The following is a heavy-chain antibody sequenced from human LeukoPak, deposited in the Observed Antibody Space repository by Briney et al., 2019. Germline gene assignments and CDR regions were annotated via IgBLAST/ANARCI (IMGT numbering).Heavy chain of an antibody. D-gene: IGHD3-22*01. J-gene: IGHJ4*02. CDR3: ARRDYYDSGNYYFDY. CDR1: GGSFSGYY. V-gene: IGHV4-34*01. CDR2: INHSGST. Sequence: SETLSLTCAVYGGSFSGYYWSWIRQPPGKGLEWIGEINHSGSTNYNPSLKSRVTISVDTSKNQFSLKLSSVTAADTAVYYCARRDYYDSGNYYFDYWGQGTLVTDSS.